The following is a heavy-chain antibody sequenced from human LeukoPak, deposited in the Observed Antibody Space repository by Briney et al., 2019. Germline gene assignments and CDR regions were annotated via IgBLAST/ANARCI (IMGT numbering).Heavy chain of an antibody. CDR2: IYYSGST. V-gene: IGHV4-39*07. CDR1: GGSISSSSYY. Sequence: SETLSLTCTVSGGSISSSSYYWGWIRQPAAKGLEWIGSIYYSGSTYYNPSLKSRVTISVDKSENHISLKLTSVTAADTAVYYCAREGGPYRPLDYSGQGTLVTVAS. CDR3: AREGGPYRPLDY. J-gene: IGHJ4*02.